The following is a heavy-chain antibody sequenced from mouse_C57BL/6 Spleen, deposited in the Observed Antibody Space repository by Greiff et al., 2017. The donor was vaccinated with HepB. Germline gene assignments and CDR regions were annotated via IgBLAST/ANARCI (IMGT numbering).Heavy chain of an antibody. V-gene: IGHV7-3*01. CDR1: GFTFTDYY. CDR2: IRNKANGYTT. Sequence: EVKLMESGGGLVQPGGSLSLSCAASGFTFTDYYMSWVRQPPGKALEWLGFIRNKANGYTTEYSASVKGRFTISRDNSQSILYLQMNALRAEDSATYYCARYWDYGYCDVWGTGTTVTVSS. J-gene: IGHJ1*03. D-gene: IGHD2-4*01. CDR3: ARYWDYGYCDV.